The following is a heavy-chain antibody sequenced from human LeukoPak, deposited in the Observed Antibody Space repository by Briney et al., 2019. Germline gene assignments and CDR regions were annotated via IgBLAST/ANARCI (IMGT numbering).Heavy chain of an antibody. Sequence: GGSLRLSCTASGFIFSNCGMHWVRQAPGKGLEWVSVIYSGGSTYYADSVKGRFTISRDNSKNTLYLQMNSLRAEDTAVYYCASYYDPYYYGMDVWGQGTTVTVSS. D-gene: IGHD3-3*01. CDR1: GFIFSNCG. CDR3: ASYYDPYYYGMDV. CDR2: IYSGGST. J-gene: IGHJ6*02. V-gene: IGHV3-NL1*01.